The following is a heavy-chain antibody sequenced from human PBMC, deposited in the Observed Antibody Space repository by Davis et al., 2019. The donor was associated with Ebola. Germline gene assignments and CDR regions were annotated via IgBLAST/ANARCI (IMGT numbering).Heavy chain of an antibody. V-gene: IGHV3-15*07. CDR1: GFTSSSYW. J-gene: IGHJ4*02. CDR3: TTKAAEGDY. Sequence: GGSLRLSCVASGFTSSSYWMHWVRQAPGKGLEWVGRIKSKTDGGTTDYAAPVKGRFTISRDDSKNTLYLQMNSLKTEDTAVYYCTTKAAEGDYWGQGTLVTVSS. D-gene: IGHD6-25*01. CDR2: IKSKTDGGTT.